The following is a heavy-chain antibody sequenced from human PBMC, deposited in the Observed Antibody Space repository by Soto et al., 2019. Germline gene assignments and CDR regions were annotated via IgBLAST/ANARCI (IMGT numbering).Heavy chain of an antibody. CDR3: ARESEDLSSNLDY. CDR2: ISSTTNYI. J-gene: IGHJ4*02. CDR1: GFTFTRYC. Sequence: PGGSLRLSCAASGFTFTRYCMNRVRQAPGKGLEWVASISSTTNYIYYGESLKGRLTISRDNAKNSMYLQMNTLRAEDTAVYYCARESEDLSSNLDYWGQGTLVTCSS. V-gene: IGHV3-21*06.